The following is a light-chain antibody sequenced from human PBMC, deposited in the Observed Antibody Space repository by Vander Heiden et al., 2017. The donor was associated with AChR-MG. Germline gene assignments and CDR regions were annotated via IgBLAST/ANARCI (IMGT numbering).Light chain of an antibody. V-gene: IGLV1-44*01. Sequence: QSVLSQPPSASGNPGQMNTISCSGSHSNIGNNDVIWYQQFPGTAPKLLIHITNERPSGVPDRFSGSKSGTSASLAISGLQSEDEADYYCAAWDDSLTAPVFGGGTGLTVL. CDR1: HSNIGNND. CDR2: ITN. J-gene: IGLJ3*02. CDR3: AAWDDSLTAPV.